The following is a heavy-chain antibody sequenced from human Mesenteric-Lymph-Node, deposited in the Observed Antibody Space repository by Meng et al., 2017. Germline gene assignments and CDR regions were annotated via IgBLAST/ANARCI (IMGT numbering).Heavy chain of an antibody. J-gene: IGHJ4*02. CDR3: ARGPKSGSYSNY. CDR1: GYTFNSYD. D-gene: IGHD1-26*01. Sequence: QVQLGQSGAGVKKPGDSVSVSCTASGYTFNSYDMHWVRQAPGKRLEWMGWINVGNGNTEYSQKYQDRVTITRDTSASTAYMELSSLRSEDTAVYYCARGPKSGSYSNYWGQGTLVTVSS. CDR2: INVGNGNT. V-gene: IGHV1-3*01.